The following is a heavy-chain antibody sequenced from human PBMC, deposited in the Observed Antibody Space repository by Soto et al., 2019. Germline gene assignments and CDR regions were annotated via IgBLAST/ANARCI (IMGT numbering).Heavy chain of an antibody. CDR2: IYYSGST. J-gene: IGHJ4*02. D-gene: IGHD4-17*01. V-gene: IGHV4-30-4*01. CDR1: GGSISSGAYY. CDR3: ARDNYGDTYYFDY. Sequence: QVQLQESGPGLVKPSQTLSLTCTVSGGSISSGAYYWSWVRQPPGKGLEWIGYIYYSGSTYYNPSLKSRVTXSXDXXKNQFSLQLSSVTATDTAVYYCARDNYGDTYYFDYWGQGTLVTVSS.